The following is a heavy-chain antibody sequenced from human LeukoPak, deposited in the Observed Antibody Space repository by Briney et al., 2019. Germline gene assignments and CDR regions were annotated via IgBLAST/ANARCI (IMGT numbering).Heavy chain of an antibody. V-gene: IGHV3-43*01. J-gene: IGHJ4*02. CDR3: ARRAGAYSHPYDY. D-gene: IGHD4/OR15-4a*01. Sequence: GGSLRLSCAASGFTFDDYTMHWVRQAPGKGLEWVSLITWDGGSTYYADSVKGRFTISRDNARNSLYLQMNSLRAEDTAVYYCARRAGAYSHPYDYWGQGTLVTVSS. CDR1: GFTFDDYT. CDR2: ITWDGGST.